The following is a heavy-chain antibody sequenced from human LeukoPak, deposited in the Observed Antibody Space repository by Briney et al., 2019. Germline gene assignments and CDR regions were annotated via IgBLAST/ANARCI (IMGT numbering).Heavy chain of an antibody. D-gene: IGHD3-10*01. J-gene: IGHJ5*02. CDR2: VNPKTGNT. CDR1: GYSFTSYD. Sequence: ASVTVSCKASGYSFTSYDINWVRQAPGQGLEWVGWVNPKTGNTGYARNFQGRVTMTRDTSISTAYMELSSLTSEDTAVYYCARGLCWFGDLKTHWFDPWGQGTLVTVSS. CDR3: ARGLCWFGDLKTHWFDP. V-gene: IGHV1-8*01.